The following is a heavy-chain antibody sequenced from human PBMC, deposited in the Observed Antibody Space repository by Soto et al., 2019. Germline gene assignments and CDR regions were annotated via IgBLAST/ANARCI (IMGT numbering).Heavy chain of an antibody. CDR2: IIPIFGTA. V-gene: IGHV1-69*13. CDR1: GGTFSSYA. J-gene: IGHJ6*02. D-gene: IGHD3-3*01. Sequence: SVKVSCKASGGTFSSYAISWVRQAPGQGLEWMGGIIPIFGTANYAQKFQGRVTITADESTSTAYMELSSLRSEDTAVYYCARGPQYYDFWSGLQTKYGMDVWGQGTTVTVSS. CDR3: ARGPQYYDFWSGLQTKYGMDV.